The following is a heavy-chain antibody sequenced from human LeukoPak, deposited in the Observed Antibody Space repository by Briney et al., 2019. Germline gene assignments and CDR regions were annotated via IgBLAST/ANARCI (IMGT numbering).Heavy chain of an antibody. CDR2: IRYDGTNK. CDR3: AKDRARYGSGWPGLDY. J-gene: IGHJ4*02. V-gene: IGHV3-30*02. D-gene: IGHD6-19*01. Sequence: TGGSLRLSCAASSFTFITYGMHWLRQAPGKGLEWVAFIRYDGTNKYYADSVKGRFTISRDSSKNTLYLQMNSLRAEDTAVYFCAKDRARYGSGWPGLDYWGQGTLVTVPS. CDR1: SFTFITYG.